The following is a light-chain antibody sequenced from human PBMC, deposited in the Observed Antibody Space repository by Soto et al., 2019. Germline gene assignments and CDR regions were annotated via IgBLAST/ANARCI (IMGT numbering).Light chain of an antibody. CDR2: GAS. V-gene: IGKV3-15*01. Sequence: EIVMTQSLATLSVSPGERATLSCRASQSVSSSLAWYQQKPGQAPRLLIYGASTRATGIPARFSGSGSGTEFTLTISSLQSEDFAVYYCQQYNNWPLTFGGGTKVEIK. CDR3: QQYNNWPLT. J-gene: IGKJ4*01. CDR1: QSVSSS.